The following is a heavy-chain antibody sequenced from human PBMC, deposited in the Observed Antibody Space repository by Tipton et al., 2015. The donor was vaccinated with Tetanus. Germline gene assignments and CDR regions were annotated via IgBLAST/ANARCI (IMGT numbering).Heavy chain of an antibody. CDR2: IWYDGSNP. V-gene: IGHV3-33*01. Sequence: SLRLSCEGSGFTFKNHGMYWVRHTPGKGLEWVALIWYDGSNPKYADSVRGRLTISRDNSKSTLFLQMNSLRVEDTAVYYCARRTNSGHVYNPLDLWDQGTMVIVSA. D-gene: IGHD1-26*01. CDR3: ARRTNSGHVYNPLDL. CDR1: GFTFKNHG. J-gene: IGHJ3*01.